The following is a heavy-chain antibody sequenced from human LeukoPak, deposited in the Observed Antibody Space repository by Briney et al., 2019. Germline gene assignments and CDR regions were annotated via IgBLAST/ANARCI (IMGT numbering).Heavy chain of an antibody. CDR3: ARDRYSSGWYLGDYGMDV. CDR2: ISSSSSTI. Sequence: GGSLRLSCAASGFTFSSYSMNWVRQAPGKGLEWVSYISSSSSTIYYADSVKGRFTISRDNAKNSLYLQMNSLRAEDTAVYYCARDRYSSGWYLGDYGMDVWGQGTTVTVSS. V-gene: IGHV3-48*04. CDR1: GFTFSSYS. J-gene: IGHJ6*02. D-gene: IGHD6-19*01.